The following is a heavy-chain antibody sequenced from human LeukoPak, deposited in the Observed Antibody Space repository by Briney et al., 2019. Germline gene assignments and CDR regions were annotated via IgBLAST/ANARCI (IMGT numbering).Heavy chain of an antibody. J-gene: IGHJ4*02. CDR1: GFTFSSYA. D-gene: IGHD6-13*01. V-gene: IGHV3-23*01. Sequence: GGSLRLSCAASGFTFSSYAMSWVRQAPGKGLEWVSAISGSGGSTYYADSVKGRFTISRVNSKNTLYLQMNSLRAEDTAVYYCAKGTGYSSSWLTFDYWGQGTLVTVSS. CDR2: ISGSGGST. CDR3: AKGTGYSSSWLTFDY.